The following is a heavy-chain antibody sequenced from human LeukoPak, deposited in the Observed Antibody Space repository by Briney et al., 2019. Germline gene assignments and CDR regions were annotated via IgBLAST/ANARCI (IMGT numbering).Heavy chain of an antibody. Sequence: ASVKVSCKASGYTFTNYYMHWVRQAPGQGLEWMGLINPGGGNTNYAQNFQGRVTMTRDTSTSTVYMELSSLRAEDTAVYYCARDWSVMITFGYDYWGQGTLVTVSS. D-gene: IGHD3-16*01. CDR1: GYTFTNYY. CDR2: INPGGGNT. J-gene: IGHJ4*02. V-gene: IGHV1-46*01. CDR3: ARDWSVMITFGYDY.